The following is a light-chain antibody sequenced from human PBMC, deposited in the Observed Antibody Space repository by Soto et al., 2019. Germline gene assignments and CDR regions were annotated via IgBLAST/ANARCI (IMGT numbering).Light chain of an antibody. CDR1: QSVSSN. V-gene: IGKV3-20*01. Sequence: EIVMTQSPATLSVSPWEGATFSCRASQSVSSNLAWYQHQPGRAPRLLIYGASRRATGIPDRFTGSGSGTDFTLTISRLEPADFAVYYCQQYVSSPWAFGQGTKVDI. J-gene: IGKJ1*01. CDR2: GAS. CDR3: QQYVSSPWA.